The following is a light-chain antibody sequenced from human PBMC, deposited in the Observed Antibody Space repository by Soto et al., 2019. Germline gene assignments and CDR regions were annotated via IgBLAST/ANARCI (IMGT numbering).Light chain of an antibody. V-gene: IGLV9-49*01. CDR1: SFFSNYK. CDR2: VGTAGIAG. J-gene: IGLJ1*01. Sequence: QLVLTQPPSASASLGASVTLTCTLSSFFSNYKVGWSQQRPGQGPRFVMRVGTAGIAGSRGDGIPDRFSGLGSGLNRYLTIKNIQEEDESDYHCGADHGSGSKFVYVFGTGTKVTVL. CDR3: GADHGSGSKFVYV.